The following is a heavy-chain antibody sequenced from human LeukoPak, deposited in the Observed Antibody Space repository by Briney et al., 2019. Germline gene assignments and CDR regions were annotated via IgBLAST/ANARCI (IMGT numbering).Heavy chain of an antibody. D-gene: IGHD3-22*01. CDR1: SGSVSSSSYY. Sequence: SETLSLTCTVSSGSVSSSSYYWGWIRQPPGKGLEWIGSIHYSGSTYYNPSLKSRVTISVDTSKNQFSLKLSSVTAADTAVYYCARAPLSITMIVVEHHDGNDAFDIWGQGTMVTVSS. CDR2: IHYSGST. J-gene: IGHJ3*02. V-gene: IGHV4-39*07. CDR3: ARAPLSITMIVVEHHDGNDAFDI.